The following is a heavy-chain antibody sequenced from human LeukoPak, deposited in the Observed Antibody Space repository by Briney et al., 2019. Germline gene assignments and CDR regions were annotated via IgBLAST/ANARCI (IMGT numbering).Heavy chain of an antibody. J-gene: IGHJ4*02. D-gene: IGHD3-3*01. CDR2: ISGSGSTT. CDR3: AKGEAHAFWSGYYFDY. CDR1: ASTFSSYV. V-gene: IGHV3-23*01. Sequence: GGSLRLSCAASASTFSSYVMSWVRQAPGKGLEWISTISGSGSTTYYADSIKGRFVISRDNSKNTLYLQMNSLRAEDTAVYYCAKGEAHAFWSGYYFDYWGQGTLVTVSS.